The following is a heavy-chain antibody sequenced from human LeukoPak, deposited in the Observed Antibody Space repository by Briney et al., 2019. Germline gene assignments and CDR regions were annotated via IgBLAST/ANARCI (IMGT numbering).Heavy chain of an antibody. Sequence: PGGSLRLSCAASGFTFSSCSMNWVRQAPGKGLEWVSYISSSSSTIYYADSVKGRFTISRDNSKNTLYLQMGSLRAEDMAVYYCASGFLEWLLNYWGQGTLVTVSS. D-gene: IGHD3-3*01. CDR1: GFTFSSCS. J-gene: IGHJ4*02. CDR2: ISSSSSTI. V-gene: IGHV3-48*01. CDR3: ASGFLEWLLNY.